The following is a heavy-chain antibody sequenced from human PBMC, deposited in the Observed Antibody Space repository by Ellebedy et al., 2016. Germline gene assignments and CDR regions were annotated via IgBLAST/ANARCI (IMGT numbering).Heavy chain of an antibody. CDR1: GGSFGGYY. CDR2: ITHSGVT. J-gene: IGHJ4*02. V-gene: IGHV4-34*01. CDR3: ARRGYDTSSDY. Sequence: GSLRLXXAVYGGSFGGYYWSWIRQPPGKGLEWIGEITHSGVTNYNPSLKSRVTISVDTSKNQFSLKVNSVTAADTAVYYCARRGYDTSSDYWGQGTLVTVSS. D-gene: IGHD6-6*01.